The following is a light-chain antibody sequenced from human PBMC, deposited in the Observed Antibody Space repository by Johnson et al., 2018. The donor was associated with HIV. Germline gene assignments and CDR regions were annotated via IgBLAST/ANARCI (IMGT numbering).Light chain of an antibody. CDR3: GTWDSSLSSYV. V-gene: IGLV1-51*01. Sequence: QSVLTQSPSVSAAAGQKVTISCSGTYSNIEHNYVSWYQQLPGTAPKLLIYGTTKRPSGIPDRFSGSKSGTSASLGITGLQTGDEADYYCGTWDSSLSSYVFGTVTKVTVL. CDR1: YSNIEHNY. J-gene: IGLJ1*01. CDR2: GTT.